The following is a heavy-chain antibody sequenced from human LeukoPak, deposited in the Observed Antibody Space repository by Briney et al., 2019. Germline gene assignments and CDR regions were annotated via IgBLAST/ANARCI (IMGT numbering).Heavy chain of an antibody. CDR2: INHSGST. Sequence: SETLSLTCAVYGGSFSGYYWSWIRQPPGKGLEWIGEINHSGSTNYNPSLKSRVTISADTSKNQFSLKLSSVTAADTAVYYCARRHSTTTTRGGYYYGMDVWGQGTTVTVSS. J-gene: IGHJ6*02. V-gene: IGHV4-34*01. CDR3: ARRHSTTTTRGGYYYGMDV. D-gene: IGHD4-17*01. CDR1: GGSFSGYY.